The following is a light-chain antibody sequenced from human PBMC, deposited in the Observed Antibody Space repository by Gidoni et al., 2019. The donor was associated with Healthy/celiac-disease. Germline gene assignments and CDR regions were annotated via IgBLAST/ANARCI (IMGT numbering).Light chain of an antibody. CDR1: QSLLHSNGYNY. Sequence: DIVMTQSPLSLPVTPGEPASISCRSCQSLLHSNGYNYLDWYLQKPGQSPQLLIYLGSNRASGVPDRFSGSGSGTDFTLKISRVEAEDVGVYYCMQALQTPLTFXPXTKVDIK. V-gene: IGKV2-28*01. J-gene: IGKJ3*01. CDR3: MQALQTPLT. CDR2: LGS.